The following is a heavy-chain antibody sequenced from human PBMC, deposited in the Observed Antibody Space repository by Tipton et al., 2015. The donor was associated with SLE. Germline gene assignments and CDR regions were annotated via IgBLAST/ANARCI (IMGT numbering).Heavy chain of an antibody. Sequence: TLSLTCTVSGVSISSGGFYWSWIRQHPGKGLEWIGYIYYSGRTYYNPSLKSPVTISVDTSKNLFSLKLSSVTAADTAVYYCARGGFIAYYYYYMDVWGKGTTVTVSS. CDR3: ARGGFIAYYYYYMDV. V-gene: IGHV4-31*01. CDR1: GVSISSGGFY. J-gene: IGHJ6*03. D-gene: IGHD3-16*02. CDR2: IYYSGRT.